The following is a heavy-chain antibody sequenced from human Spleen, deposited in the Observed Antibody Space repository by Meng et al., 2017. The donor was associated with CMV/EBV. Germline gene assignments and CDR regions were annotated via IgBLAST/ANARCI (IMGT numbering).Heavy chain of an antibody. V-gene: IGHV1-2*02. CDR1: GYTFTGYY. D-gene: IGHD6-19*01. Sequence: SCKASGYTFTGYYIHWVRQAPGQGLEWMGWITPDSGGTNYAQKFQGRVTMTRDTSISTAYMELSRLRSDDTAVYYCARERADHWFDPWGQGTLVTVSS. CDR2: ITPDSGGT. CDR3: ARERADHWFDP. J-gene: IGHJ5*02.